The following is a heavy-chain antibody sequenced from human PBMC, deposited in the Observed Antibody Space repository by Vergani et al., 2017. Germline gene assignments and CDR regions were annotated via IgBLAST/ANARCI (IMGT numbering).Heavy chain of an antibody. CDR2: ISAYNGNT. CDR1: GYSFTSYW. D-gene: IGHD6-19*01. CDR3: ARAHSSGWYYFDY. J-gene: IGHJ4*02. Sequence: VQLVQSGAEVKKPGESLRISCKGSGYSFTSYWIGWVRQMPGKGLEWMGWISAYNGNTNYAQKLQGRVTMTTDTSTSTAYMELRSLRSDDTAVYYCARAHSSGWYYFDYWGQGTLVTVSS. V-gene: IGHV1-18*04.